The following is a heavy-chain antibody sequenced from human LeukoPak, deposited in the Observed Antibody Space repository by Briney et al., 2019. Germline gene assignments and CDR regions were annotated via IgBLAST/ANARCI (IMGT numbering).Heavy chain of an antibody. J-gene: IGHJ6*02. V-gene: IGHV3-11*06. D-gene: IGHD3-3*01. Sequence: GGSLRLSCAASGFTFSDYYMSWIRQAPGKGLEWVSYISSSSSYTNYADSVKGRFTISRDNAKNSLYLQMNSLRAEDTAVYYCARRNFGVVSGGMDVWGQGTTVTVSS. CDR2: ISSSSSYT. CDR1: GFTFSDYY. CDR3: ARRNFGVVSGGMDV.